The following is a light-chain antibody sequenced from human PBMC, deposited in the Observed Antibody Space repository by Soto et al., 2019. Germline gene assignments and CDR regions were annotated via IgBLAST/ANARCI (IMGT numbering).Light chain of an antibody. J-gene: IGLJ3*02. CDR3: AAWDDSLWV. V-gene: IGLV1-47*02. CDR1: SSNIGSNY. CDR2: SNS. Sequence: QSVLTQPPSASGTPGQRVTISCSGTSSNIGSNYVYWYQQLPGTAPKLLIYSNSQRPSGVPDRISGSKSGTSASLAISGLRSEDEADYYCAAWDDSLWVFGGGTKVTVL.